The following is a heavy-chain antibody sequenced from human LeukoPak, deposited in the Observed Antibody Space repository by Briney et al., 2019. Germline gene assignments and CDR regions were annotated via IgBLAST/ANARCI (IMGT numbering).Heavy chain of an antibody. Sequence: GRSLRLSCAASGFTFSSYGMHWVRQAPGKGLEWVAVISYDGSNKYYADSVKGRFTISRDNSKNTLYLQMNSLRAEDTAVYYCAKDVLRGPSDYWGQGTLVTVSS. CDR1: GFTFSSYG. D-gene: IGHD3/OR15-3a*01. CDR2: ISYDGSNK. J-gene: IGHJ4*02. CDR3: AKDVLRGPSDY. V-gene: IGHV3-30*18.